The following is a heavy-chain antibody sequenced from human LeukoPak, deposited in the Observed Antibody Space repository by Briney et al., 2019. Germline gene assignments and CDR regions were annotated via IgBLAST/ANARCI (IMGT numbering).Heavy chain of an antibody. J-gene: IGHJ5*02. Sequence: SETLSLTCTVSGGSISSYYWSWIRQPPGKGLEWIAYIDNSGSTIYNASLESRVTISVDTSKNQFSLNLKSVTTADTAVYYCARGRAWLDPWGQGTPVTVSS. CDR2: IDNSGST. CDR3: ARGRAWLDP. CDR1: GGSISSYY. V-gene: IGHV4-59*01.